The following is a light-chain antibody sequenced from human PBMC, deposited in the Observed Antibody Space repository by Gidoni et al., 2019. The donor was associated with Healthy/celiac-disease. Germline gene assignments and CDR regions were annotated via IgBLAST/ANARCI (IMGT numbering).Light chain of an antibody. CDR1: QSVLYSSNNKNY. J-gene: IGKJ2*01. V-gene: IGKV4-1*01. CDR3: QQSYSTPFT. Sequence: DLVRTQSPDSLAVSLGERATINCKASQSVLYSSNNKNYLAWYQQTPGQPPKLLIYWASTRESVVPDRFRGSGSGTDFTLTISSLQAEDVAVYYCQQSYSTPFTFGQGTKLEIK. CDR2: WAS.